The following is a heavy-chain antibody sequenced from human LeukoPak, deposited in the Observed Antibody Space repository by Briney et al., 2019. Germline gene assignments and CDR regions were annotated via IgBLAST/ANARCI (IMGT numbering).Heavy chain of an antibody. CDR2: ISAYNGNT. CDR3: ARDSPIAYYYDSSGYGDY. V-gene: IGHV1-18*01. CDR1: GYTFTSYG. J-gene: IGHJ4*02. D-gene: IGHD3-22*01. Sequence: ASVKVSCKASGYTFTSYGISWVRQAPGQGLEWMGWISAYNGNTNYAQKLQGRVTMTTDKSTSTAYMELRSLRSDDTAVYYCARDSPIAYYYDSSGYGDYWGQGTLVTVSS.